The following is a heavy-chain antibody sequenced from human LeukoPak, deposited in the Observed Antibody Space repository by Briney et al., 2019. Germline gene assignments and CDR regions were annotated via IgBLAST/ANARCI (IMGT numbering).Heavy chain of an antibody. Sequence: SETLSLTCTVSGGSISSYYWSWIRQPPGKGLEWIGYIYYSGSTNYNPSLKSRVTISVDTSKNQFSLKLSSVTAADTAVYYCARTGCSGGSCYRYYYYGMDVWGQGTTVTASS. V-gene: IGHV4-59*01. CDR1: GGSISSYY. CDR3: ARTGCSGGSCYRYYYYGMDV. D-gene: IGHD2-15*01. J-gene: IGHJ6*02. CDR2: IYYSGST.